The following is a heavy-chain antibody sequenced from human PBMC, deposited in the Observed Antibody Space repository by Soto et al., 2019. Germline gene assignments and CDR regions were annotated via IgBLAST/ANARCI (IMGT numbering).Heavy chain of an antibody. Sequence: QVQLVQSGAEVKNPGASVKVSCKASGYTLTSYALHWVRQAPGQRLEWMGCINAGNGNTKYSPKFQGRVTITRDTSASTADMGLSSLRSEDTAVYYCARDLGGWPDYLGQGTLVTFAS. CDR2: INAGNGNT. CDR3: ARDLGGWPDY. CDR1: GYTLTSYA. D-gene: IGHD1-26*01. J-gene: IGHJ4*02. V-gene: IGHV1-3*01.